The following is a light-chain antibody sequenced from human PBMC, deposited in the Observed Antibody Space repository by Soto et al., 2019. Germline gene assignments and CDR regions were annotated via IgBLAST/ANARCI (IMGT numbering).Light chain of an antibody. CDR2: GGS. Sequence: EVVMTQSPVTLSVSPGERATLSCRASQSITNNLAWYQQKPSPAPRLLLYGGSTRATGGPARFSGSGSGTESNLTISSIQSEDVALSYYQWYNDWSPKRTFGQGTRVDFK. CDR3: QWYNDWSPKRT. J-gene: IGKJ1*01. V-gene: IGKV3-15*01. CDR1: QSITNN.